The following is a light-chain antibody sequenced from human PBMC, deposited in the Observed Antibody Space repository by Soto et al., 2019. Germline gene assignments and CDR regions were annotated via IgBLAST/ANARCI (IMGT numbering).Light chain of an antibody. CDR1: QSVGSY. CDR2: DAS. Sequence: EIVLTQSPATLSLSPGERATLSCRASQSVGSYLAWYQQKPGQAPRLLIYDASNRATGIPARFSGSGSGTDFPLPISSLEPEDFAVYYCQQRSNWPPWTFGQGTKVEIK. CDR3: QQRSNWPPWT. J-gene: IGKJ1*01. V-gene: IGKV3-11*01.